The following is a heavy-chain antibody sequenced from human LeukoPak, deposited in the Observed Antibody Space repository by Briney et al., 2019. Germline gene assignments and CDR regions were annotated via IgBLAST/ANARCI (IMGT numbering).Heavy chain of an antibody. CDR2: IYYSGST. CDR3: ATTLRQYYYMDV. J-gene: IGHJ6*03. V-gene: IGHV4-59*08. CDR1: GGSISSYY. Sequence: SETLSLTCTVSGGSISSYYWSWIRQPPGKGLEWIGYIYYSGSTNYNPSLKSRVTISVDTSKNQFSLKLSSVTAADTAVYYCATTLRQYYYMDVWGKGTTVTVSS. D-gene: IGHD3-16*01.